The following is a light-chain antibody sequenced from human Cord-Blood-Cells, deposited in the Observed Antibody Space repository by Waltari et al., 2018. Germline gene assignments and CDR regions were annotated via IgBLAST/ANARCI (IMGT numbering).Light chain of an antibody. Sequence: DILMTQSPDSLAVSLGERATIHCNSSQSVLYSSNNKNYLAWYQQKPGQPLKLLIYWASTRESGVPDRFSGSGSWTDFTLTISSLQAEDVAVYYCQQYYSTPYTFGQGTKLEIK. CDR1: QSVLYSSNNKNY. J-gene: IGKJ2*01. V-gene: IGKV4-1*01. CDR3: QQYYSTPYT. CDR2: WAS.